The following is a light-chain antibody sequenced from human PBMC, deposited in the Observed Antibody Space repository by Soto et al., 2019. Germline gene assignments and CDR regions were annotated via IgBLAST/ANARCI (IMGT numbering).Light chain of an antibody. CDR3: SSYTSSSTYVV. Sequence: QSALTQPASVSGSTRHSITISCTRTSSDVGGYNYVSWYQQHPGKAPKLVIYDVSNRPSGVSNRFSGSKSGNTASLTISGLQAEDEADYYCSSYTSSSTYVVFGGGTKLTVL. CDR1: SSDVGGYNY. J-gene: IGLJ2*01. CDR2: DVS. V-gene: IGLV2-14*01.